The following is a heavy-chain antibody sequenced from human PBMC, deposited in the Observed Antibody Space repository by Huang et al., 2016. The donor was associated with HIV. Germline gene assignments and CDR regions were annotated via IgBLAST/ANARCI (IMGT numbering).Heavy chain of an antibody. J-gene: IGHJ4*02. CDR2: INHSGYT. CDR1: GGSFSGYF. D-gene: IGHD4-4*01. CDR3: ARRYSSRCDY. Sequence: QVQLEQWGAGLLKTSETLSLTCAVYGGSFSGYFWSWLRQSPGKGLEWVGEINHSGYTNYNPSLKRRVNMSVDTSKKQFSLHLTSLSAADTAVYYCARRYSSRCDYWGRGGQVTVPS. V-gene: IGHV4-34*02.